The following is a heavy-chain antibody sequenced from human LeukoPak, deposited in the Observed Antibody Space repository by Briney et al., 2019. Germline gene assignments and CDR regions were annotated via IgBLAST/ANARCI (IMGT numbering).Heavy chain of an antibody. D-gene: IGHD4-23*01. Sequence: SQTLSLTCAVSGGSISSGGYSWSWIRQPPGKGLEWIGYIYYSGSTYYNPSLKSRVTISVDTSKNQFSLKLSSVTAADTAVYYCARDGGNSIYRNRFDPWGQGTLVTVSS. CDR2: IYYSGST. CDR1: GGSISSGGYS. V-gene: IGHV4-30-4*08. CDR3: ARDGGNSIYRNRFDP. J-gene: IGHJ5*02.